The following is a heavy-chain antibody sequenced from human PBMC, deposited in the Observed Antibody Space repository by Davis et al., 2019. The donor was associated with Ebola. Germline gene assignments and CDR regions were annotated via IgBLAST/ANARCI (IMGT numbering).Heavy chain of an antibody. CDR3: AKDTSNVWFDV. CDR2: IPYDGKDI. CDR1: GFIFKTYT. V-gene: IGHV3-30*04. D-gene: IGHD6-19*01. J-gene: IGHJ3*01. Sequence: GGSLRLSCAASGFIFKTYTMHWVRQAPGKGLEWVAVIPYDGKDISYAESVRGRFTISRDNSKNTLHLQMNSLRVEDTAIYYCAKDTSNVWFDVWGQGTMVTVSS.